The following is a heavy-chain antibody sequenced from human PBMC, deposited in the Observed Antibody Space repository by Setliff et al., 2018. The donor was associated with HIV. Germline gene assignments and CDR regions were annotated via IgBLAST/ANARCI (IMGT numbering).Heavy chain of an antibody. CDR3: ARVFPHPYGNSWFDT. D-gene: IGHD3-16*01. J-gene: IGHJ5*02. V-gene: IGHV4-39*07. Sequence: SETLSLTCTVSGGSISSNDYYWGWIRQPPGRGLEWIGNFHYSGTTYYNPSLKSRVTISVDTSKNQFSLKLSSVTAADTAVYYCARVFPHPYGNSWFDTWGQGTLVTVSS. CDR2: FHYSGTT. CDR1: GGSISSNDYY.